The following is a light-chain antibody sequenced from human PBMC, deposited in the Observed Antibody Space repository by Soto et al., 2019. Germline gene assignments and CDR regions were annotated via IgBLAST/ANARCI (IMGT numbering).Light chain of an antibody. J-gene: IGKJ1*01. Sequence: DIQMTQSPSTLSASVGDRVTITCRASQSISSWLAWYQQKPGKPPKLLIYKASSLDTGVPSRFSGSGSGTAFTLTISSLQPDDFASYHCRKNSRLPTFGRGTKVEIK. CDR3: RKNSRLPT. CDR2: KAS. V-gene: IGKV1-5*03. CDR1: QSISSW.